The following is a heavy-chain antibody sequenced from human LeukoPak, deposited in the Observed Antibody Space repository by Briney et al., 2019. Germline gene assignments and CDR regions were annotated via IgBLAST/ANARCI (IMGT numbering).Heavy chain of an antibody. D-gene: IGHD5-12*01. CDR1: GYTFTGYY. V-gene: IGHV1-2*06. CDR3: ARGGGGYDWGNWFDP. Sequence: PGASVKVSCKASGYTFTGYYMHGVRQAPGQGLEWMGRINPNSGGTNYAQKFQGRVTMTRDTSISTAYMELSRLRSDDTAVYYCARGGGGYDWGNWFDPWGQGTLVTVPS. J-gene: IGHJ5*02. CDR2: INPNSGGT.